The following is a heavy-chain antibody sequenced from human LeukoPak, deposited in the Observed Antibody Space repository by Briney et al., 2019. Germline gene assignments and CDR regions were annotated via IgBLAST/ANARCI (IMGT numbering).Heavy chain of an antibody. J-gene: IGHJ4*02. CDR2: ISSSSSYI. V-gene: IGHV3-21*01. CDR3: ARAYYGSGTSHFDS. Sequence: PGGSLRLSXAASGFSFSIYSMNWVRQAPGKGVEWVSCISSSSSYIYYADSVKGRFTISRDNAKNSLYLQMDSLRAEDTAVYYCARAYYGSGTSHFDSWGQGTLVTVSS. CDR1: GFSFSIYS. D-gene: IGHD3-10*01.